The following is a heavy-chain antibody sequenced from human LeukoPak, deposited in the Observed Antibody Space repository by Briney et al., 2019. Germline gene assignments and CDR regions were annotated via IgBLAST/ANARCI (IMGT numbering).Heavy chain of an antibody. V-gene: IGHV4-4*07. CDR3: ARDGEWYSSSWYWDY. CDR1: GGSISSYY. CDR2: IYTSGSI. Sequence: SETLSLTCTVSGGSISSYYWSWIRQPAGKGLEWIGRIYTSGSINYNPSLKSRVTMSVDTSKNQFSLKLSSVTAADTAVYYCARDGEWYSSSWYWDYWGQGTLVTVSS. D-gene: IGHD6-13*01. J-gene: IGHJ4*02.